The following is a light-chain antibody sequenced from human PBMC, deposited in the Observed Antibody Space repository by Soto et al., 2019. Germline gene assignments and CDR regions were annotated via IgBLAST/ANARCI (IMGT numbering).Light chain of an antibody. V-gene: IGKV3-15*01. CDR2: GAS. Sequence: EIVMAQSPATLSVSPGERATLSCRASQSVSGNLAWYQQKPGQAPGLLIYGASTRATGIPARFSGSGSGTEFTLTISSLQSEDFAVYYCQQYNNWPPAFGQGTKVEIK. J-gene: IGKJ1*01. CDR3: QQYNNWPPA. CDR1: QSVSGN.